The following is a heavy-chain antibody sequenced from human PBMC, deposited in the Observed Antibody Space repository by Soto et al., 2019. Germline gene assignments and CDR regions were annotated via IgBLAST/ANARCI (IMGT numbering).Heavy chain of an antibody. V-gene: IGHV1-18*01. J-gene: IGHJ5*02. CDR2: ISAYNGNT. D-gene: IGHD3-22*01. Sequence: ASVKVSCKASGYTFTSYGISWVRQAPGQGLEWMGWISAYNGNTNYAQKLQGRVTMTTDTSTSTAYMELRSLRSDDTAVYYCARDGSSGYYYDWFDPWGQGTLVTVSS. CDR1: GYTFTSYG. CDR3: ARDGSSGYYYDWFDP.